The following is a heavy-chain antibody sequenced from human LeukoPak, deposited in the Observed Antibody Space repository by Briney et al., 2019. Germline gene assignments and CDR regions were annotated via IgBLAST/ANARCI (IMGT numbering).Heavy chain of an antibody. Sequence: PSETLSLTCTVSGGSISSHYWSWIRQPPGKGLEWIGYIYYSGSTNYNPSLKSRVTISVDTSKNQFSLKLSSVTAADTAVYYCARGARGIAARRTTYYYYYMDVWGKGTTVTVSS. V-gene: IGHV4-59*11. J-gene: IGHJ6*03. CDR2: IYYSGST. CDR3: ARGARGIAARRTTYYYYYMDV. CDR1: GGSISSHY. D-gene: IGHD6-6*01.